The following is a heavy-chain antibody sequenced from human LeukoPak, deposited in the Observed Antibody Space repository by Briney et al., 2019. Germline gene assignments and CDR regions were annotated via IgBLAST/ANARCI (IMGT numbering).Heavy chain of an antibody. Sequence: GGSLRLSCAASGFTVSGNYMSWVRQAPGGGLQWVSLIYSGGDTYYADSVKGRFRISRDNSKNTLYLQMNTLRADDTAIYYCANEGDVGAITSWGQGTLVTVSS. J-gene: IGHJ5*02. V-gene: IGHV3-66*01. D-gene: IGHD1-26*01. CDR2: IYSGGDT. CDR1: GFTVSGNY. CDR3: ANEGDVGAITS.